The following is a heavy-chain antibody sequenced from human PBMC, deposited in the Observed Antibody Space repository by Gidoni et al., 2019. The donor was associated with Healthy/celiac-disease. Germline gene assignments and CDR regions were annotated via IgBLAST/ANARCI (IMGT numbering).Heavy chain of an antibody. J-gene: IGHJ4*02. CDR2: ISYDGSNK. V-gene: IGHV3-30*03. CDR1: GLPFSSHG. Sequence: QVQLVESGGGVVQPGRSLSRSWPDPGLPFSSHGMHWVRQAPGKGLEWVAVISYDGSNKNYADSVKGRFTISMDNSKNTLYLQMNSLRAEDTAVYYCASPKSSGWFSYYFDYWGQGTLVTVSS. CDR3: ASPKSSGWFSYYFDY. D-gene: IGHD6-19*01.